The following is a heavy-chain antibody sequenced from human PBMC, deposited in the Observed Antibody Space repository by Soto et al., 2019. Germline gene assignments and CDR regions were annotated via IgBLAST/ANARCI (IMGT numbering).Heavy chain of an antibody. J-gene: IGHJ6*02. V-gene: IGHV1-69*13. Sequence: SVKVSCKASGGTFSSYAISWVRQAPGQGLEWMGGIIPIFGTANYAQKFQGRVTITADESTSTAYMELSSLRSEDTAVYYCARVIESIFGPAYYYYYGMDVWGQGTTVNVSS. CDR3: ARVIESIFGPAYYYYYGMDV. CDR2: IIPIFGTA. D-gene: IGHD3-3*01. CDR1: GGTFSSYA.